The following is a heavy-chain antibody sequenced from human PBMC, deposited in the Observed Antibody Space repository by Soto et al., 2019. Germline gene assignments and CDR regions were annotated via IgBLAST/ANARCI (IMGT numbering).Heavy chain of an antibody. CDR1: GFTFSAYY. D-gene: IGHD3-22*01. J-gene: IGHJ4*02. Sequence: PGGSLRLSCAASGFTFSAYYMSWIRQAPGKGLEWISYISSSGDTGNYAAPVKGRFTISRDDSKNTLYLQMNSLKTEDTAVYYCTTDPVTMIVVVPSSGWGQGTLVTVSS. CDR3: TTDPVTMIVVVPSSG. V-gene: IGHV3-15*01. CDR2: ISSSGDTG.